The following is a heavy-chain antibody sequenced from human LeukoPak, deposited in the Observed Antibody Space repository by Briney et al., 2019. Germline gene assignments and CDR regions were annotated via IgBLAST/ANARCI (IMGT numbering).Heavy chain of an antibody. J-gene: IGHJ2*01. V-gene: IGHV3-33*06. D-gene: IGHD4-17*01. CDR1: GFAFSRYG. Sequence: GGSLRLSCAASGFAFSRYGMNWVRQAPGKGLEWVAVIWYDGSNKYYADSVKGRFTISRDNSKNTLYLQMNSLRAEDTAVYYCAKVYGDHEGRYFDLWGRGTLVTVSS. CDR2: IWYDGSNK. CDR3: AKVYGDHEGRYFDL.